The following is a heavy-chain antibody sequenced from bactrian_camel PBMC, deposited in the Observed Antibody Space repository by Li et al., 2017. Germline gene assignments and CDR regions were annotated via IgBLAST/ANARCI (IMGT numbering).Heavy chain of an antibody. Sequence: VQLVESGGGSVHTGGSLTLSCSYSGDATNNRCMGWSRQALDKEREGVASIDRDGSTFYQNSVQGRFTISQDNGVNTLTLQMNSLKPEDTAMYTCAVSRSGCLTSCRGTYCPRPVGGQGTQVTVS. CDR3: AVSRSGCLTSCRGTYCPRPV. CDR1: GDATNNRC. V-gene: IGHV3S57*01. J-gene: IGHJ4*01. CDR2: IDRDGST. D-gene: IGHD2*01.